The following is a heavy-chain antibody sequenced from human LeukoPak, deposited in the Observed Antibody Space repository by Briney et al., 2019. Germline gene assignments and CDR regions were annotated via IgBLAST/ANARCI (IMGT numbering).Heavy chain of an antibody. CDR2: ISAYNGNR. CDR3: AREEAYCGGDCYSFAFDI. Sequence: ASVKVSCKASGYTSSSYGISWVRQAPGQGLEWMGWISAYNGNRNYAQKLQGRVTMTTDTSTSTAYMELRSLRSDDTAVYYCAREEAYCGGDCYSFAFDIWGQGTMVTVSS. J-gene: IGHJ3*02. CDR1: GYTSSSYG. V-gene: IGHV1-18*01. D-gene: IGHD2-21*02.